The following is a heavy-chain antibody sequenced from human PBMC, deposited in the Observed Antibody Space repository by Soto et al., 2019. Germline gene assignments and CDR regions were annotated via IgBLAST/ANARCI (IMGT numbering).Heavy chain of an antibody. CDR1: GFTFSSYG. V-gene: IGHV3-33*01. CDR2: IWYDGSNK. CDR3: AREPRNYGDYVGWFDP. J-gene: IGHJ5*02. D-gene: IGHD4-17*01. Sequence: GGSLRLSCAASGFTFSSYGMHWVRQAPGKGLEWVAVIWYDGSNKYYADSVKGRFTISRDNSKNTLYLQMNSLRAEDTAVYYCAREPRNYGDYVGWFDPWGQGTLVTVSS.